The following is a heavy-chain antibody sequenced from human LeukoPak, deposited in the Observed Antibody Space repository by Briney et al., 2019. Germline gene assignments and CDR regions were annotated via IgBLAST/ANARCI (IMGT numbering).Heavy chain of an antibody. Sequence: PSETLSLTCTVSGGSINNYYWSWIRQPPGKGLEWIGYIYYSGSTNYNPSLKSRVTISVDTSKSQFSLKLSSVTAADTAVYHCARGGNCSGGSCYSDRGWFDPWGQGTLVTVSS. CDR2: IYYSGST. CDR3: ARGGNCSGGSCYSDRGWFDP. D-gene: IGHD2-15*01. V-gene: IGHV4-59*01. J-gene: IGHJ5*02. CDR1: GGSINNYY.